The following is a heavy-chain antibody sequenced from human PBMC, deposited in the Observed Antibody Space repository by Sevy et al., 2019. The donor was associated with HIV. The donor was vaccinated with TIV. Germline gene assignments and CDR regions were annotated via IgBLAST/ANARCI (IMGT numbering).Heavy chain of an antibody. CDR3: ARRVYDSSGYPQYYFDY. V-gene: IGHV5-51*01. J-gene: IGHJ4*02. CDR1: GYRFTSYW. D-gene: IGHD3-22*01. CDR2: VYPDDSDI. Sequence: GESLKICCKGSGYRFTSYWIGWVRQMSGKGLEWMGIVYPDDSDIRYSPSFQGQVTISADKSISTAYLQWSSLKASDTAMYFCARRVYDSSGYPQYYFDYWGQGTLVTVSS.